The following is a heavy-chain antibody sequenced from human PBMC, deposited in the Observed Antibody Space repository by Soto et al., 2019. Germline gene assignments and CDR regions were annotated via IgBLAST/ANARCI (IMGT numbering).Heavy chain of an antibody. CDR1: GFTFSSYA. D-gene: IGHD3-22*01. V-gene: IGHV3-23*01. CDR2: ISGTGGYT. J-gene: IGHJ4*02. CDR3: QKVEGWLPQEGTFDY. Sequence: GGSLRLSCAASGFTFSSYAMTWVRQAPGKGLEWVSSISGTGGYTYYADSVTGRFTISRDNSKNTLYLQMNSLRAEDTAIYFCQKVEGWLPQEGTFDYWGQGTLVTVYS.